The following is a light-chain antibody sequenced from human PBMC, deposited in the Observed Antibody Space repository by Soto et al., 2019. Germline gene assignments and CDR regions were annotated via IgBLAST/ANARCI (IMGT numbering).Light chain of an antibody. CDR3: QQYGDWPLT. CDR1: QSVRSTY. V-gene: IGKV3-15*01. J-gene: IGKJ4*01. CDR2: GVS. Sequence: EIVLTQSPGTLSLSPGERATLSCRASQSVRSTYLAWYQQKPGQAPRLLIFGVSNRAAGIPARFSGSGSGTEFTLTISSLQSEDFAVYYCQQYGDWPLTFGGGTKVDNK.